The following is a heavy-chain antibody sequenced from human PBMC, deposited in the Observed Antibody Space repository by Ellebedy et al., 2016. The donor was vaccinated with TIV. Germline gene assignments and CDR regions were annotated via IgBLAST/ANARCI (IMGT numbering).Heavy chain of an antibody. V-gene: IGHV1-69*13. J-gene: IGHJ4*02. Sequence: SVKVSXKASGGTFSSYAISWVRQAPGQGLEWMGGIIPIFGTANYAQKYQGRVTITADESTSTAYMELSSLRSEDTAVYYCARGWELLHWDYWGQGTLVTVSS. CDR3: ARGWELLHWDY. CDR1: GGTFSSYA. CDR2: IIPIFGTA. D-gene: IGHD1-26*01.